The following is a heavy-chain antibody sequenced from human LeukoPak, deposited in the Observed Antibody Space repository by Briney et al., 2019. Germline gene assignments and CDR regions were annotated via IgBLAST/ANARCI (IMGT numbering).Heavy chain of an antibody. CDR3: AQRRGYSAPHLAY. V-gene: IGHV3-30*02. Sequence: GGSLTLSCAASGFTFSSFGMHWVRHAPGKGLEWVAFIQYDGSKKFYSDSVKGRFTISRDNSKDTLYLQMNSLRAEDTAVYYCAQRRGYSAPHLAYWGQGSLVTVSS. CDR1: GFTFSSFG. J-gene: IGHJ4*02. CDR2: IQYDGSKK. D-gene: IGHD5-12*01.